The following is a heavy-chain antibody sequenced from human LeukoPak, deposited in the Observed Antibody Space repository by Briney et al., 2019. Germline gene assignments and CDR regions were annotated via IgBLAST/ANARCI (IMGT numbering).Heavy chain of an antibody. CDR1: GFTFSSYA. V-gene: IGHV3-23*01. J-gene: IGHJ5*02. D-gene: IGHD3-10*01. CDR2: ISGSGGST. Sequence: GVSLRLSCAASGFTFSSYARSWVRQAPGKGLEWVSAISGSGGSTYYADSVKGRFTISRDNSKNTLYLQMNSLRAEDTAVYYCAKEWFGEPLNWFDPWGQGTLVTVSS. CDR3: AKEWFGEPLNWFDP.